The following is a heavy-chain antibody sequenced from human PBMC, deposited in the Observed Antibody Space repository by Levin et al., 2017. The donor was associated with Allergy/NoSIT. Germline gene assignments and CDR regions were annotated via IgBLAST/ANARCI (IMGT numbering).Heavy chain of an antibody. V-gene: IGHV3-30*18. CDR3: AQCLTRLGAVAHY. D-gene: IGHD6-19*01. CDR1: GFTFSSYG. J-gene: IGHJ4*02. CDR2: ISYDGSNK. Sequence: PGESLKISCAASGFTFSSYGMHWVRQAPGKGLEWVAVISYDGSNKYYADSVKGRFTISRDNSKNTLYLQMNSLRAEDTAVYYCAQCLTRLGAVAHYWGQGTLVTVSS.